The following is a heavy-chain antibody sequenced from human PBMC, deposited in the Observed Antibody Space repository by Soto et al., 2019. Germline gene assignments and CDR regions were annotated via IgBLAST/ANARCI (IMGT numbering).Heavy chain of an antibody. CDR2: IFYSGRSGTT. D-gene: IGHD2-21*02. Sequence: SETLSLTCSVPGGSISSYYWSWIRQPPGKGLEWIGYIFYSGRSGTTNYNPSLKSRVIISVDTSKNQFSLKLSSVTAADTAVYYGATTALGWFDPWGQGTLVTVSS. J-gene: IGHJ5*02. CDR1: GGSISSYY. V-gene: IGHV4-59*01. CDR3: ATTALGWFDP.